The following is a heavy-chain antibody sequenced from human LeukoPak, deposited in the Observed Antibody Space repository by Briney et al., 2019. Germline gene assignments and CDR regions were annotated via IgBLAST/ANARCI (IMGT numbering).Heavy chain of an antibody. CDR3: ARGRFSSSWYVSYYYYGMDV. Sequence: SETLSLTCAVYGGSFSGYCWSWIRQPPGKGLEWIGEVNHRGSTNYNPSLKSRVTISVDTSKNQFSLKLSSVTAADTAVYYCARGRFSSSWYVSYYYYGMDVWGQGTTVTVSS. V-gene: IGHV4-34*01. CDR1: GGSFSGYC. CDR2: VNHRGST. D-gene: IGHD6-13*01. J-gene: IGHJ6*02.